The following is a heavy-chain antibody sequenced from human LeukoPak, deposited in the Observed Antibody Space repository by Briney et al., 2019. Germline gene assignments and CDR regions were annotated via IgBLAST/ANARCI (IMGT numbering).Heavy chain of an antibody. Sequence: GGSLRLSCAASGFTVSSNYMSWVRQAPGKGLEWVSVIYSGGGTYYADSVKGRFTISRDNSKNTLYLEMNSLRAEDTAVYYCARDASSGWRHDYWGQGTLVTVSS. CDR3: ARDASSGWRHDY. V-gene: IGHV3-53*01. J-gene: IGHJ4*02. D-gene: IGHD6-19*01. CDR1: GFTVSSNY. CDR2: IYSGGGT.